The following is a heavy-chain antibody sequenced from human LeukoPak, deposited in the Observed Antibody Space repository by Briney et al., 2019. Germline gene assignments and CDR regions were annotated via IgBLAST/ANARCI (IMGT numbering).Heavy chain of an antibody. D-gene: IGHD6-19*01. CDR2: IYHSGST. J-gene: IGHJ4*02. V-gene: IGHV4-30-2*01. CDR3: ARVTEEGSGWHFDY. Sequence: PSQTLSLTCAVSSGSISSGGYSWSWIRQPPGKGLEWIGYIYHSGSTYYNPFLKSQVTISVDRSKNQFSLKLSSVTAADTAVYYCARVTEEGSGWHFDYWGQGTLVTVSS. CDR1: SGSISSGGYS.